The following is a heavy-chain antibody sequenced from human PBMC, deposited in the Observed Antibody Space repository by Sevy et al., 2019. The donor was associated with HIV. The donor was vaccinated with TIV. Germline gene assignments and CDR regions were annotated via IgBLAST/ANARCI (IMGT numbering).Heavy chain of an antibody. CDR3: ARDKPQGVVIRPGSMWGGVDY. CDR2: ISAYSGDT. J-gene: IGHJ4*02. Sequence: ASVKVSCKTFGYTFKTYGISWVRQAPGQGLEWMGWISAYSGDTNFAQKFQGRVTMTTDTSTRTAYMELSSLRSDDTAVDFGARDKPQGVVIRPGSMWGGVDYWGQGTVVTVSS. V-gene: IGHV1-18*01. CDR1: GYTFKTYG. D-gene: IGHD3-16*01.